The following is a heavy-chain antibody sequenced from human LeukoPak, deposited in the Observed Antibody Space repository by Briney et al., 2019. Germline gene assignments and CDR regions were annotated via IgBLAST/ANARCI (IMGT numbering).Heavy chain of an antibody. D-gene: IGHD3-10*01. J-gene: IGHJ2*01. CDR1: GGSISSYY. Sequence: PSETLSLTCTVSGGSISSYYWSWIRQPPGKGLEWIGYIYYSGSTNYNPSLKSRVTISVDTSKNQFSLKLSSVTAADTAVYYCARRITMVRGVRYFDLWGRGTLVTVSS. CDR2: IYYSGST. CDR3: ARRITMVRGVRYFDL. V-gene: IGHV4-59*01.